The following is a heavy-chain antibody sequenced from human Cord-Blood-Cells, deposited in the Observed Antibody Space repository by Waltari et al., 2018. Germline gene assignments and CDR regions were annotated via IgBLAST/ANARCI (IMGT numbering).Heavy chain of an antibody. J-gene: IGHJ4*02. CDR1: GFTFSSYE. Sequence: EVQLVESGGGLVQPGGSLRVSCAAPGFTFSSYEMNWVRQAPGKGLEWVSYISSSGSTIYYADSVKGRFTISRDNAKNSLYLQMNSLRAEDTAVYYCARDLQLARTIDYWGQGTLVTVSS. V-gene: IGHV3-48*03. CDR3: ARDLQLARTIDY. D-gene: IGHD6-6*01. CDR2: ISSSGSTI.